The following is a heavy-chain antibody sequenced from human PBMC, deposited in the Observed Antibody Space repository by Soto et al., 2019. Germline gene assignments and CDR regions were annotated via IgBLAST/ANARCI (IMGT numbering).Heavy chain of an antibody. D-gene: IGHD3-3*01. CDR1: GYNFTSYT. J-gene: IGHJ4*02. V-gene: IGHV1-3*01. CDR2: INAGNGNT. Sequence: ASVKVSCKASGYNFTSYTMHWVRQAPGQRLEWMGWINAGNGNTKYSQKFQGRVTITRDTSASTAYMELSSLRSEDTAVYFCARPGEDYDLWSGSYDYWGQGTLVTVSS. CDR3: ARPGEDYDLWSGSYDY.